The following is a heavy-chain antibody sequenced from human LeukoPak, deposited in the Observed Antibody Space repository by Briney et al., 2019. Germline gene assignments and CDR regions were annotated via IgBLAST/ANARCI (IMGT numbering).Heavy chain of an antibody. D-gene: IGHD3-16*02. CDR3: ATRGVIVDY. CDR2: INHSGST. V-gene: IGHV4-34*01. CDR1: GGSFSGYY. J-gene: IGHJ4*02. Sequence: SETLSLTCAVYGGSFSGYYWSWIRQPPGKGLEWIGEINHSGSTNYNPSLKSRVTISVDTSKNQFSLKLSSVTAADTAVYYCATRGVIVDYWGQGTLVTVSS.